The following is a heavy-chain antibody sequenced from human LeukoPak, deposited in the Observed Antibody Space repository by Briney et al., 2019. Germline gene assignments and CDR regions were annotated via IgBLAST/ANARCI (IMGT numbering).Heavy chain of an antibody. CDR3: ATDFLGESGAAGC. D-gene: IGHD2-8*02. CDR2: ISPSGSST. V-gene: IGHV3-21*01. Sequence: GESLRLSCAASGFTFSSYTMNWVRQAPGKGPEWVSSISPSGSSTWNADSVRGRFTISRDNGKSSVYLQMNSLRGEDTAVYYCATDFLGESGAAGCWGQGTLVTVSS. CDR1: GFTFSSYT. J-gene: IGHJ4*02.